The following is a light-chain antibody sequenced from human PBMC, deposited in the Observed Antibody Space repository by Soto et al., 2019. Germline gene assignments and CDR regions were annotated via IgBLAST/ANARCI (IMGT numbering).Light chain of an antibody. Sequence: QSVLTQPPSASASLGASVKLTCTLSSGHSTYAIAWHQQRPEKGPRYLVKVSSDGSHSKGDGIPDRFSGSSSGAERYLTISSLQSEDEADYYCQTWATGIRVFGGGTQLTVL. CDR2: VSSDGSH. V-gene: IGLV4-69*01. J-gene: IGLJ2*01. CDR3: QTWATGIRV. CDR1: SGHSTYA.